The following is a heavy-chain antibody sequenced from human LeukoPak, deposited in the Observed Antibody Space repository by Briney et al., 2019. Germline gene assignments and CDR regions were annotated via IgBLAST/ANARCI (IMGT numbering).Heavy chain of an antibody. D-gene: IGHD1-26*01. J-gene: IGHJ6*02. V-gene: IGHV3-11*03. Sequence: GGSLRLSCAASGFTFSDYYMSWIRQAPGKGLEWVSYTSSSSSYTNYADSVKGRFTISRDNAKNSLYLQMNSLRAEDTAVYYCARIRGSCGYGMDVWGQGTTVTVSS. CDR1: GFTFSDYY. CDR2: TSSSSSYT. CDR3: ARIRGSCGYGMDV.